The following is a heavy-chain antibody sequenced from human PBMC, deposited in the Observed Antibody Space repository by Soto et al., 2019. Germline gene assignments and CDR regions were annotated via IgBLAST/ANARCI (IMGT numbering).Heavy chain of an antibody. V-gene: IGHV1-69*13. CDR3: ARDRVVMSAFDI. Sequence: SVKVSCKASGGTFSSYAISWLRQSPGQGLEWMGGIIPIFGTANYAQKFQGRVTITADESTSTAYMELSSLRSEDTAVYYCARDRVVMSAFDIWGQGTMVTVSS. J-gene: IGHJ3*02. CDR2: IIPIFGTA. D-gene: IGHD2-15*01. CDR1: GGTFSSYA.